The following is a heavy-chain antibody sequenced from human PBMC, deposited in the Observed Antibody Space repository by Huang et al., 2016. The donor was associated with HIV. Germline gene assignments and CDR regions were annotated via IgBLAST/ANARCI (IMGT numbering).Heavy chain of an antibody. Sequence: VQLVQSGAEVKKPGESLQISCTGSGYSFSISWIAWVRQMPGKGLEWMGNIVPLESKSTHSPSVAEHVSSSVDKAINTVYLHWGSLKASDTTIYYCAKGGRAFDVWGQGTWFTVSS. CDR3: AKGGRAFDV. J-gene: IGHJ3*01. V-gene: IGHV5-51*03. CDR1: GYSFSISW. D-gene: IGHD1-26*01. CDR2: IVPLESKS.